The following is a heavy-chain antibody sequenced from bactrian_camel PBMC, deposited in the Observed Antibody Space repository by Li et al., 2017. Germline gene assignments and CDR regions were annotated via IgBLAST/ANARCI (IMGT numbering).Heavy chain of an antibody. V-gene: IGHV3-3*01. CDR2: IRPSGEAK. J-gene: IGHJ6*01. CDR3: AAETTYSDCAGDEDFGY. CDR1: GYAFSRTC. Sequence: HVQLVESGGDSVQAGGSLQLSCVVSGYAFSRTCMGWIRQAPGKEREAVAIIRPSGEAKWYAESVKGRFTMSKDNAKNTLYLEMNSLKPEDTAMYYCAAETTYSDCAGDEDFGYWGRGTQVTVS. D-gene: IGHD4*01.